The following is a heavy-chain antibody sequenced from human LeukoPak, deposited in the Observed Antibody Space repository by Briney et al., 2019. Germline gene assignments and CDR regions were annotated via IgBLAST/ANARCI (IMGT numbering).Heavy chain of an antibody. V-gene: IGHV4-34*01. D-gene: IGHD3-3*01. CDR2: INHSGST. CDR3: ARGRRVSYYDFWSGYYGAFDI. CDR1: GGSFSGYY. Sequence: SETLSLACAVYGGSFSGYYWSWIRQPPGKGLEWIGEINHSGSTNYNPSLKSRVTISVDTSKNQFSLKLSSVTAADTAVYYCARGRRVSYYDFWSGYYGAFDIWGQGTMVTVSS. J-gene: IGHJ3*02.